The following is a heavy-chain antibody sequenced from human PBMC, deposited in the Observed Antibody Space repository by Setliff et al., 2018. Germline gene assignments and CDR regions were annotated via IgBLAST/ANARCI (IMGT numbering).Heavy chain of an antibody. D-gene: IGHD2-15*01. V-gene: IGHV1-2*02. J-gene: IGHJ4*02. Sequence: ASVKVSCKASGYTFAGYFIHWLRQAPGQGLEWLGWINPNKDVTKYAQKFQHRILMAKDTSLNTVYVELSSLRPEDTAVYYCARTCSGSGCYAGLESWGQGTPVTVSS. CDR3: ARTCSGSGCYAGLES. CDR1: GYTFAGYF. CDR2: INPNKDVT.